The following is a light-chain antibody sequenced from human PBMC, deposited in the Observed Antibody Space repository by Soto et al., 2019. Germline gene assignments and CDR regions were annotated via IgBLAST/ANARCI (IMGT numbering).Light chain of an antibody. Sequence: DIQISQSPSTLSGSVGVRVTITCRASQTISSWLAWYQQKPGKAPKFLIYDASTLESGVPSRFSGSGFGTEFSLTISSLQPDDFGSYYCQHMRTFGQGTKVDIK. CDR2: DAS. CDR3: QHMRT. V-gene: IGKV1-5*01. J-gene: IGKJ1*01. CDR1: QTISSW.